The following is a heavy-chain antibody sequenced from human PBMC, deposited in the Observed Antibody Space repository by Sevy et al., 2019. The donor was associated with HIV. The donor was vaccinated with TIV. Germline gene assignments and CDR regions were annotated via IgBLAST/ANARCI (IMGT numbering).Heavy chain of an antibody. J-gene: IGHJ4*02. CDR2: ISSGGDT. Sequence: GGSLRLSCAASGFTLSIYAMSWVRQAPGKGLEWVSLISSGGDTWYADSVKGRFTISRDNSKNTLFLRMNSLGAEDTAVYYCAKDLGSRNFFDWWGQGTLVTVSS. CDR1: GFTLSIYA. V-gene: IGHV3-23*01. CDR3: AKDLGSRNFFDW.